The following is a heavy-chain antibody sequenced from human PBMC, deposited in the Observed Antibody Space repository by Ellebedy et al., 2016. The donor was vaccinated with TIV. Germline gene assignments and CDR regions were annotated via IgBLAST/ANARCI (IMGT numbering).Heavy chain of an antibody. D-gene: IGHD2-2*02. CDR1: GGSISSYY. CDR3: ARAYVYRNYGMDV. CDR2: IYYSGST. Sequence: SETLSLXCTVSGGSISSYYWSWIRQPPGKGLEWIGYIYYSGSTNYNPSLKSRVTISVDTSKNQFSLKLSSVTAADTAVYYCARAYVYRNYGMDVWGQGTTVTVSS. V-gene: IGHV4-59*01. J-gene: IGHJ6*02.